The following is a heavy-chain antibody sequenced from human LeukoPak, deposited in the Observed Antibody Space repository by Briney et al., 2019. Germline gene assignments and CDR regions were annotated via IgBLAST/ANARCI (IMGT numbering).Heavy chain of an antibody. D-gene: IGHD3-16*02. CDR3: VRDKYRFDY. V-gene: IGHV3-30*03. Sequence: PGRSLRLSCAASGFTLSTYGMHWVRQAPGKGLEWVAVISDGGSNQYYADSVKGRFTISRDNSKNTPYLQMNSLRPEDTAVYYCVRDKYRFDYRGQGTLVTVSS. J-gene: IGHJ4*02. CDR1: GFTLSTYG. CDR2: ISDGGSNQ.